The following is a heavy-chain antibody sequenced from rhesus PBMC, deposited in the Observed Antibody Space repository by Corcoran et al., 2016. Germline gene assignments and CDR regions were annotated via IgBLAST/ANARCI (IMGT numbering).Heavy chain of an antibody. CDR2: ITYSGSA. D-gene: IGHD3-28*01. CDR1: GYSISGYY. J-gene: IGHJ2*01. V-gene: IGHV4-122*02. CDR3: ARAPYYDSGYSYHWYYDL. Sequence: QVQLQESGPGLVKPSETLSLTCAVSGYSISGYYWCWIRQAPGKGLEWIGYITYSGSASYNPSLKRRGTMSRYTSKNRCSLKLSSVTAADTAVYYCARAPYYDSGYSYHWYYDLWGPGTQITISS.